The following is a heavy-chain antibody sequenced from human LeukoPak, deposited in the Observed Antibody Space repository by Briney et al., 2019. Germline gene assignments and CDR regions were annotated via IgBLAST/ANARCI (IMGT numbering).Heavy chain of an antibody. D-gene: IGHD1-26*01. CDR2: MNPNSGNT. CDR3: ARGVSGSYLYYYYYMDV. J-gene: IGHJ6*03. V-gene: IGHV1-8*03. CDR1: GYTFTSYD. Sequence: GASVKVSCKASGYTFTSYDINWVRQATGQGLEWMGWMNPNSGNTGYAQKFQGRVTITRNTSISTAYMELSSLRSENTAVYYCARGVSGSYLYYYYYMDVWGKGTTVTVSS.